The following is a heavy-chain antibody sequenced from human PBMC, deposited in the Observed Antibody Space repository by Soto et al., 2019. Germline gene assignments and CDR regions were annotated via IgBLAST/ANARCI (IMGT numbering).Heavy chain of an antibody. D-gene: IGHD3-22*01. Sequence: QPGGSLRLCCAASGFTFSSYAMHGVRQAPGKGLEWVAVISYDGSNKYYADSVKGRFTISRDNSKNTLYLQMNSLRAEDTAVYYCARDPYYYDSNGPMAPYYWGQGTLVTVSS. J-gene: IGHJ4*02. CDR1: GFTFSSYA. CDR3: ARDPYYYDSNGPMAPYY. CDR2: ISYDGSNK. V-gene: IGHV3-30-3*01.